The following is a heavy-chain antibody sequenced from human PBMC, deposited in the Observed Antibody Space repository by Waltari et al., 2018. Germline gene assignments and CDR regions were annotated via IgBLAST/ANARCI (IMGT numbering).Heavy chain of an antibody. CDR2: VRGDGKT. CDR3: ARDRGRGLYLDS. Sequence: QLQLQESGPGLVKPSGTLSLTCAVSGQSTSTSYVWYWFRQPPGKGLEWIGQVRGDGKTNYNPSFASRLTISLDTSTDHFSLRLTSATAADTAVYYCARDRGRGLYLDSWGQGILVTVSP. J-gene: IGHJ4*02. CDR1: GQSTSTSYV. V-gene: IGHV4-4*02. D-gene: IGHD2-15*01.